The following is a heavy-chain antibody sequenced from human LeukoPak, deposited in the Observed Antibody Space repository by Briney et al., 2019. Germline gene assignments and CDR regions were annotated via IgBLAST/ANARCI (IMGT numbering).Heavy chain of an antibody. D-gene: IGHD5-12*01. V-gene: IGHV3-21*01. CDR1: GFTFSSYS. J-gene: IGHJ4*02. CDR2: ISSSSSYI. CDR3: ARVYSGYGNFDY. Sequence: GGSLRLSCAASGFTFSSYSMNWVRQAPGEGLEWVSSISSSSSYIYYADSVKGRFTISRDNAKNSLYLQMNSLRAEDTAVYYCARVYSGYGNFDYWGQGTLVTVSS.